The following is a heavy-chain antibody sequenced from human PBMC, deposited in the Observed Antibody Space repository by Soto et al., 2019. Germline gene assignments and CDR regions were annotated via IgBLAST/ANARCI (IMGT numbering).Heavy chain of an antibody. Sequence: GGSLRLSCAASGFTFSSYGMHWVRQAPGKGLEWVAVISYDGSNKYYADSVKGRFTISRDNSKNTLYLQMNSLRAEDTAVYYCAKDRIVVVPAAISPFYFDYWGQGTLVTVSS. CDR2: ISYDGSNK. CDR1: GFTFSSYG. CDR3: AKDRIVVVPAAISPFYFDY. D-gene: IGHD2-2*01. V-gene: IGHV3-30*18. J-gene: IGHJ4*02.